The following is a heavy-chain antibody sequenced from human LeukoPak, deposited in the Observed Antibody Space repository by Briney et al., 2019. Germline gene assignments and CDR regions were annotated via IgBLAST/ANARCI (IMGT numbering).Heavy chain of an antibody. D-gene: IGHD6-13*01. CDR2: ISGSGGTT. CDR3: AKFGDSWFFYDY. Sequence: PGGALRLSCAASGFSFFHYAMSWVRQAPGKGLEWVSGISGSGGTTLYADSVKGRFTISRDNSKNTLYLQMNSLRAEDTAAYYCAKFGDSWFFYDYWGQGTLVTVSA. CDR1: GFSFFHYA. V-gene: IGHV3-23*01. J-gene: IGHJ4*02.